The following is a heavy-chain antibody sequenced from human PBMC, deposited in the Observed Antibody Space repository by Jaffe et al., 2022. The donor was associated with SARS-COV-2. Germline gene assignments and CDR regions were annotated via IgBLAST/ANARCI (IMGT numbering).Heavy chain of an antibody. CDR1: GYTFTSYD. V-gene: IGHV1-8*01. Sequence: QVQLVQSGAEVKKPGASVKVSCKASGYTFTSYDINWVRQATGQGLEWMGWMNPNSGNTGYAQKFQGRVTMTRNTSISTAYMELSSLRSEDTAVYYCARDIGIRYCSSTSCRDYWGQGTLVTVSS. J-gene: IGHJ4*02. D-gene: IGHD2-2*01. CDR3: ARDIGIRYCSSTSCRDY. CDR2: MNPNSGNT.